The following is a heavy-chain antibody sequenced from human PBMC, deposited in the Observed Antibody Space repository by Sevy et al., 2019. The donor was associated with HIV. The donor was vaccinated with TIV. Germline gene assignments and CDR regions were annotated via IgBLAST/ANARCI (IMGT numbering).Heavy chain of an antibody. V-gene: IGHV4-34*01. Sequence: SETLSLTCSVSGGSLSGYYWSWIRQSPGNKLEWIGEVHHTGSTNYNPSLKSRVTMSVDTSKNQFFLTLNSVTAADTAIYYCARIQLVVNYYNQYGLDVWGQGTTVTVSS. CDR1: GGSLSGYY. J-gene: IGHJ6*02. D-gene: IGHD2-15*01. CDR2: VHHTGST. CDR3: ARIQLVVNYYNQYGLDV.